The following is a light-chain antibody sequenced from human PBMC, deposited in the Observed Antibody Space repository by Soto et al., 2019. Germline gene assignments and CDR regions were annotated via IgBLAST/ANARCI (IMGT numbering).Light chain of an antibody. CDR2: QTS. V-gene: IGKV3-11*01. J-gene: IGKJ1*01. Sequence: EIVLTQSPPTLSSFPGERVTLPCRASQYINPRLSWYQHRPGQAPRLLIFQTSIRAAGIPARFSASGTGTDFTLTISDVQPEDFAVYYCHQRQSWPRTFGQGTKVDI. CDR1: QYINPR. CDR3: HQRQSWPRT.